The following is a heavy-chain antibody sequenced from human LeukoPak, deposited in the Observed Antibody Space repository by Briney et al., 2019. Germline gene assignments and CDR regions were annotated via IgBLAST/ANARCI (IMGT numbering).Heavy chain of an antibody. V-gene: IGHV3-7*01. CDR1: GFTFSSYW. Sequence: GGSLRLSCAASGFTFSSYWMSWVRQAPGKGLEWVANIKQDGSEKYYVDSVKGRFTISRDNSKNTLYLQMNSLRAEDTAVYYCARPSRLSVVVPAPPDYWGQGTLVTVSS. D-gene: IGHD2-2*01. CDR2: IKQDGSEK. J-gene: IGHJ4*02. CDR3: ARPSRLSVVVPAPPDY.